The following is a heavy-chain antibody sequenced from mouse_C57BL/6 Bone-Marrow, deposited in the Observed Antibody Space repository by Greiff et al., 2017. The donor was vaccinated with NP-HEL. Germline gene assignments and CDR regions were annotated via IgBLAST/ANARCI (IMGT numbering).Heavy chain of an antibody. CDR1: GFTFTDYY. V-gene: IGHV7-3*01. CDR2: IRNKANGYTT. D-gene: IGHD1-2*01. CDR3: ARYNPPLLPHV. Sequence: EVKVVESGGGLVQPGGSLSLSCAASGFTFTDYYMSWVRQPPGKALEWLGFIRNKANGYTTEYSASVKGRFTISRDNSQSILYLQMNALRAEDSATYYCARYNPPLLPHVWGTGTTVTVSS. J-gene: IGHJ1*03.